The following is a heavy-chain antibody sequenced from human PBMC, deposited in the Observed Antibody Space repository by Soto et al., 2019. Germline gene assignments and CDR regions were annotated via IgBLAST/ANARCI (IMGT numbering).Heavy chain of an antibody. CDR3: ARSSGGSSYYPPDY. CDR1: GFTFSGYG. D-gene: IGHD2-15*01. Sequence: QVQLVESGGGVVQPGGSLRLSCAASGFTFSGYGMQWVRQSPGEGLEWVAIMAHDGSDQYYGDSVKGRFTISRANSKNTLSLQMDSLRPEDTAVYYCARSSGGSSYYPPDYWGQGTLVTVSS. V-gene: IGHV3-30*03. CDR2: MAHDGSDQ. J-gene: IGHJ4*02.